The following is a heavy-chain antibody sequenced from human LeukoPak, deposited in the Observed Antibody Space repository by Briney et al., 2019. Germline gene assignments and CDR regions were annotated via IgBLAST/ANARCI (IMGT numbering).Heavy chain of an antibody. CDR2: LFPSYGSA. V-gene: IGHV1-69*01. D-gene: IGHD3-22*01. J-gene: IGHJ3*01. CDR1: GGSFTFTSHG. Sequence: SVKVSCKSSGGSFTFTSHGISWVRQAPGQGLEWMGWLFPSYGSANYAQKFHGRVTITSDEFTRTVYMELSSLRPEDSAVYYCAGFFYDNSGDAFDLWGQGTMVTVSS. CDR3: AGFFYDNSGDAFDL.